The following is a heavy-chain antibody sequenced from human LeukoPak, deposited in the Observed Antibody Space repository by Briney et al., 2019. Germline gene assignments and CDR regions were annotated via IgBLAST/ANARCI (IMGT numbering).Heavy chain of an antibody. Sequence: GESLKISCKGSGYSFTSYWIGWVRQMPGKGLEWMGIIYPGDSDTRYSPSFQGQVTISADKSISTAYLQWSSLKASDTAMYYCARNHGGDTTYDRFGPWGQGTLVTVSS. CDR1: GYSFTSYW. D-gene: IGHD1-14*01. CDR3: ARNHGGDTTYDRFGP. V-gene: IGHV5-51*01. CDR2: IYPGDSDT. J-gene: IGHJ5*02.